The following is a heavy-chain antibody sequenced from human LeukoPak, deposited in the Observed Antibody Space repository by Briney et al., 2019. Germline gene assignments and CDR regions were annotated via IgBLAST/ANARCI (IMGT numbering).Heavy chain of an antibody. CDR1: GGSFSGYY. D-gene: IGHD3-10*01. V-gene: IGHV4-34*01. Sequence: PSETLSLTCAVYGGSFSGYYWSWIRQPPGKGLEWIGEINHSGSTNYNPSLKSRVTISVDTSKNQFSLKLSSVTAADTAVYYCARGKDDYYGSGSYYPHFLDYWGQGTLVTVPS. J-gene: IGHJ4*02. CDR3: ARGKDDYYGSGSYYPHFLDY. CDR2: INHSGST.